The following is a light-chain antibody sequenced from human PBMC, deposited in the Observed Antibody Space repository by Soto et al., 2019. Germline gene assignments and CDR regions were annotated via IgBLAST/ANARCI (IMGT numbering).Light chain of an antibody. V-gene: IGLV2-14*03. J-gene: IGLJ1*01. CDR1: SSDVGRYNY. CDR3: SSYTTSSTLV. Sequence: QSALTQPASVSGSPGQSITISCTGTSSDVGRYNYVSWYQLHPGKAPKLTIYDVSNRPSGISSRFSGSKSGNTASLTISGLQAEDEADYCCSSYTTSSTLVFGTGTKLTVL. CDR2: DVS.